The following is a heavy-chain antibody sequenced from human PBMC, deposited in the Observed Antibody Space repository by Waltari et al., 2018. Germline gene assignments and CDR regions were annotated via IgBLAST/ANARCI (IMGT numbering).Heavy chain of an antibody. CDR1: GFTVSSNY. CDR3: ARAPYGDYYFDY. Sequence: EVQLVESGGGLIQPGGSLRLSCAASGFTVSSNYMSWVRQAPGKGLEWVSVIYSGGSTYYADSVKGRFPISRDNSKNTLYLQMNSLRAEDTAVYYCARAPYGDYYFDYWGQGTLVTVSS. D-gene: IGHD4-17*01. CDR2: IYSGGST. J-gene: IGHJ4*02. V-gene: IGHV3-53*01.